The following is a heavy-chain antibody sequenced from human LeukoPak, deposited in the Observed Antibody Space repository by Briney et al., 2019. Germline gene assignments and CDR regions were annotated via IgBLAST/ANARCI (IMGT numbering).Heavy chain of an antibody. Sequence: SETLSLTCAVYGGSFSGYYWSWIRQPPGKGLEWIGEINHSGSTNYNPSLKSRVTISVDTSKNQFSLTLSSVTAADTAVYYCARGREKRWLQLRHYYFDYWGQGTLVTVSS. J-gene: IGHJ4*02. V-gene: IGHV4-34*01. CDR1: GGSFSGYY. CDR2: INHSGST. D-gene: IGHD5-24*01. CDR3: ARGREKRWLQLRHYYFDY.